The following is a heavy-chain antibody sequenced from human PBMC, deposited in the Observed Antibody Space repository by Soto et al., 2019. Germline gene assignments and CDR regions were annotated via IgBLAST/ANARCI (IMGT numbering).Heavy chain of an antibody. CDR2: ISWDSDTI. CDR1: GFTFDDYA. V-gene: IGHV3-9*01. J-gene: IGHJ6*03. Sequence: EVQLVESGGGLVQPGRSLRLSCAASGFTFDDYAMHWVRQAPGKGLEWVSGISWDSDTIDYADSVKGRFTISRDNAKNSLYLQMNSLRTEDTAFYYYAKEGPYCSTTGCYVGFYYMDGWGKGTTVTVSS. D-gene: IGHD2-2*01. CDR3: AKEGPYCSTTGCYVGFYYMDG.